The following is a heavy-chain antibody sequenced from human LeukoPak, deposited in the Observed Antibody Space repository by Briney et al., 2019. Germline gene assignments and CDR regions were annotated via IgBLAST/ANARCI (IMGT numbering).Heavy chain of an antibody. CDR1: GFSLSTSGMC. Sequence: SGPALVKPTQTLTLTCTFSGFSLSTSGMCVSWIRQPPVKALEWLALIDWDDDKYYSTSLKTRLTISKDTSKNQVVLTMTNMDPVDTATYYCARIRTYYDILTGYYYSYYFDYWGQGTLVTVSS. J-gene: IGHJ4*02. V-gene: IGHV2-70*01. CDR3: ARIRTYYDILTGYYYSYYFDY. CDR2: IDWDDDK. D-gene: IGHD3-9*01.